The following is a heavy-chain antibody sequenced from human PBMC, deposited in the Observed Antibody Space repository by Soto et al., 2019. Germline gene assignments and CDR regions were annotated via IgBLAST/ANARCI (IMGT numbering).Heavy chain of an antibody. CDR3: ARARMDGYVWGGYRSLGFDY. J-gene: IGHJ4*02. CDR2: IYYSGST. V-gene: IGHV4-59*01. Sequence: SETLSLTCTVSGGSISSYYWSWIRQPPGKGLEWIGYIYYSGSTNYNPSLKSRVTISVDTSKNQFSLKLSSVTAADTAVYYCARARMDGYVWGGYRSLGFDYWGQGTLVTVSS. CDR1: GGSISSYY. D-gene: IGHD3-16*02.